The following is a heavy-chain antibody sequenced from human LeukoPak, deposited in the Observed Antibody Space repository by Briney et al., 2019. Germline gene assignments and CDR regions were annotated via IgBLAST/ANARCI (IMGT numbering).Heavy chain of an antibody. CDR2: INHSGTT. Sequence: SETLSLTCAVSGSSVSNGYFWGWIRQPPGKGLEWIGSINHSGTTYYNPSLKSRVTMSVDTSKNQLSLNVTSVTAADTAVYFCARVEGITIFGGASITPNYYMDVWGKGTTVIVSS. J-gene: IGHJ6*03. CDR1: GSSVSNGYF. CDR3: ARVEGITIFGGASITPNYYMDV. V-gene: IGHV4-38-2*01. D-gene: IGHD3-3*01.